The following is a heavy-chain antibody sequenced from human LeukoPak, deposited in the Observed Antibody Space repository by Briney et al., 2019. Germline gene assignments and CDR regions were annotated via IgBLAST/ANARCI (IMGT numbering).Heavy chain of an antibody. D-gene: IGHD1-26*01. Sequence: SETLSLTCAVYGGSFSGYYWSWIRQPPGKGLEWFGEINHSGSTNYNPSLKSRVTISVDTSKNQFSLKLSSVTAADTAVYYCASGRSRSGSYSLVYYYYGMDVWGQGTTVTVSS. CDR2: INHSGST. CDR1: GGSFSGYY. J-gene: IGHJ6*02. CDR3: ASGRSRSGSYSLVYYYYGMDV. V-gene: IGHV4-34*01.